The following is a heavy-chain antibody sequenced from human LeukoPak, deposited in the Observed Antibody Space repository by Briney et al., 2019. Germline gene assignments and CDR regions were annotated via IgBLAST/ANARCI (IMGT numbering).Heavy chain of an antibody. D-gene: IGHD6-6*01. V-gene: IGHV1-2*06. Sequence: ASVKVSCKASGYTFTGYYMHWVRQAPGQGLEWMGRINPNSGGTNYAQKFQVRVTMTRDTSISTAYMELSRLRSDDTAVYYCARGRYSSSSHFDYWGQGTLVTVSS. CDR3: ARGRYSSSSHFDY. J-gene: IGHJ4*02. CDR1: GYTFTGYY. CDR2: INPNSGGT.